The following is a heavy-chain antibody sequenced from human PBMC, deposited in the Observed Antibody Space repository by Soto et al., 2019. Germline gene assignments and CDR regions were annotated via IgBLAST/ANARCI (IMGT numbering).Heavy chain of an antibody. CDR2: VYYGGGT. D-gene: IGHD3-22*01. Sequence: SETLSLTCTVSRGSISSSSHYWGWIRQPPGKGLEWIGTVYYGGGTKYNPSLKSRVTIAVDTSKNHLSLKLTSVTAADTAVYFCARLLHDSSGYYYFDFWGQGTLVTVSS. CDR3: ARLLHDSSGYYYFDF. CDR1: RGSISSSSHY. J-gene: IGHJ4*02. V-gene: IGHV4-39*02.